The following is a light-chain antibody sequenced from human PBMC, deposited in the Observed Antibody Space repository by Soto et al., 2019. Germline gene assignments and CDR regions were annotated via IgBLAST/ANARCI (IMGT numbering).Light chain of an antibody. Sequence: QSALTQPASVSGSPGQSITISRTGTSSDVGGYNYVSWYQQHPGKAPKLMIYDVSNRPSGVSNRFSGSKSANTASLTISGLQAEDEADYYCSSYTTTSTYVFGTGTKVTVL. V-gene: IGLV2-14*01. CDR3: SSYTTTSTYV. CDR2: DVS. J-gene: IGLJ1*01. CDR1: SSDVGGYNY.